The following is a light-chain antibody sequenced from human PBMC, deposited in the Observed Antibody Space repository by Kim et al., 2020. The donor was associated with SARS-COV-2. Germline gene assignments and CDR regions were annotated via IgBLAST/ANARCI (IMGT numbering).Light chain of an antibody. V-gene: IGLV3-19*01. CDR3: NSRDNNDNVL. CDR1: SLRSYY. J-gene: IGLJ2*01. CDR2: GKN. Sequence: ALGQKVRIKCQGDSLRSYYTTWFQQKPGQARIVVVYGKNNRPSGIPARFSGSSSGNTASLTITGTQAGDEADYYCNSRDNNDNVLFGGGTQLTVL.